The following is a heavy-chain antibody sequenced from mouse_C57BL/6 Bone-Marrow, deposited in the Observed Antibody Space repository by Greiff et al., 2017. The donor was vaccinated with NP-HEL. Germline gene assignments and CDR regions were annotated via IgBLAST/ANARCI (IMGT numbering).Heavy chain of an antibody. CDR3: ARQGYLYWYFDV. Sequence: EVQVVESGGGLVQPGGSLKLSCAASGFTFSDYYMYWVRQTPEKRLEWVAYISNGGGSTYYPDTVKGRFTISRDNAKNTLYLQMSRLKSEDTAMYYCARQGYLYWYFDVWGTGTTVTVSS. CDR1: GFTFSDYY. D-gene: IGHD2-2*01. V-gene: IGHV5-12*01. CDR2: ISNGGGST. J-gene: IGHJ1*03.